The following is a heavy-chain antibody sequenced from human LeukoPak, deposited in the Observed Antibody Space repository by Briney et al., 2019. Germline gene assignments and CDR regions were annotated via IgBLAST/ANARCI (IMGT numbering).Heavy chain of an antibody. V-gene: IGHV3-7*01. CDR3: VRCDGYNSCYFDY. D-gene: IGHD5-24*01. J-gene: IGHJ4*02. Sequence: GGSLRLSCGASGFTFSSHWMSWVRQAPGKGLEWVANINQDGSRKNYVGSVKGRFTISRDNAKNSLELQMNSLRVEDTAVYYCVRCDGYNSCYFDYWGRGTLVTVSS. CDR2: INQDGSRK. CDR1: GFTFSSHW.